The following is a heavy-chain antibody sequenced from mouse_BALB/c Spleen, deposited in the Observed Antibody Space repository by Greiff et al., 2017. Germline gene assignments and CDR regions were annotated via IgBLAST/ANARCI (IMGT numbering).Heavy chain of an antibody. CDR1: GFSLTGYG. J-gene: IGHJ4*01. V-gene: IGHV2-6-7*01. D-gene: IGHD1-1*01. CDR3: DRDNYPITTVVATPYAMDY. CDR2: IWGDGST. Sequence: QVQLKESGPGLVAPSQSLSITCTVSGFSLTGYGVNWVRQPPGKGLEWLGMIWGDGSTDYNSALKSRLSISKDNTKSQVFLKMNSLQTDDTARYYCDRDNYPITTVVATPYAMDYWGQGTSVTVSS.